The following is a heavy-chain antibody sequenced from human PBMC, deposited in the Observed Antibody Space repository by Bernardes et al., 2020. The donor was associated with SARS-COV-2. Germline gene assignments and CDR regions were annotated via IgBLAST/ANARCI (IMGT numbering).Heavy chain of an antibody. J-gene: IGHJ4*02. Sequence: GGSLCPSCVASDIAFNTYSMNWVRQSPGKALEWVASFSSSSTYIYYADSVSGRFTISRDNARKSLYLQMNSLRAEDAAVYYCARDRAGNTETHWGQGTLVTVSS. CDR3: ARDRAGNTETH. CDR1: DIAFNTYS. V-gene: IGHV3-21*01. D-gene: IGHD2-2*02. CDR2: FSSSSTYI.